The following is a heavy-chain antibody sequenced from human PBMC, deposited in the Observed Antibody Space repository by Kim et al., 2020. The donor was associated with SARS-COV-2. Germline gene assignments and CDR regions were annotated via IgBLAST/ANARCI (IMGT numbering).Heavy chain of an antibody. Sequence: SETLSLTCTVSGGSVSSGSYYWSWIRQPPGKGLEWIGYIYYSGSTNYNPSLKSRVTISVDTSKNQFSLKLSSVTAADTAVYYCARDLSIAARPSHYYLD. CDR2: IYYSGST. J-gene: IGHJ6*03. D-gene: IGHD6-6*01. CDR1: GGSVSSGSYY. V-gene: IGHV4-61*01. CDR3: ARDLSIAARPSHYYLD.